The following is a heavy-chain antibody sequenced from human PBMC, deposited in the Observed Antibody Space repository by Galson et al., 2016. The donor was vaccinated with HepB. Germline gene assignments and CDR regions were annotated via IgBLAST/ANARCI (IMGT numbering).Heavy chain of an antibody. J-gene: IGHJ4*02. CDR1: GMTFSDFY. Sequence: SLRLSCAASGMTFSDFYMSWIRQPPGRGLEWVAYISSASATISYADSGRGRFTISRDNRRSLLFLEMNSLRAEDTALYYCANDQKPRGFDYWGQGTLVTVSS. CDR3: ANDQKPRGFDY. D-gene: IGHD3-10*01. V-gene: IGHV3-11*01. CDR2: ISSASATI.